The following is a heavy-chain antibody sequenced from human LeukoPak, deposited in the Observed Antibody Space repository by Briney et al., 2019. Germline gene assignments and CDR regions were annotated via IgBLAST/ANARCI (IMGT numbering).Heavy chain of an antibody. CDR1: GDTLTELS. Sequence: GASVKVSRKVSGDTLTELSLHWVRQAPGKGLEWMGGFDPEDGESIYAQKSQGRVTMTEDTSTDTAYMELSSLRSEDTAVYYYATDQRYNTNRQNDYWGQGTLVTVSS. CDR3: ATDQRYNTNRQNDY. V-gene: IGHV1-24*01. D-gene: IGHD1-1*01. CDR2: FDPEDGES. J-gene: IGHJ4*02.